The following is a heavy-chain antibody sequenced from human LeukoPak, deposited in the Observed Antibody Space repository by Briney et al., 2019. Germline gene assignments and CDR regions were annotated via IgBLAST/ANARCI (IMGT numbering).Heavy chain of an antibody. CDR2: IYYSGST. CDR1: GGSISSGDYY. J-gene: IGHJ6*03. V-gene: IGHV4-30-4*08. Sequence: SETLSLTCTVSGGSISSGDYYWSWIRQPPRNGLEWIGYIYYSGSTYYNPSLKSRVTISVDTSKNQFSLKLSSVTAADTAVYYCARELRYYYMDVWGKGTTVTVSS. CDR3: ARELRYYYMDV.